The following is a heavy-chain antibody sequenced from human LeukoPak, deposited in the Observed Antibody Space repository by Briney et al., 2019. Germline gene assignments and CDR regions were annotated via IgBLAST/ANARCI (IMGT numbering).Heavy chain of an antibody. V-gene: IGHV3-15*01. D-gene: IGHD3-3*01. Sequence: KPGGSLRLSCAASGFTFSNAWMSWVRQAPGKGLEWVGRIKSIPDGETPDYAAAVKGRFTISRDNSKNTLYLQMNSLRAEDTAVYYCAREGGITIFGVVPYFDYWGQGTLVTVSS. CDR3: AREGGITIFGVVPYFDY. CDR2: IKSIPDGETP. CDR1: GFTFSNAW. J-gene: IGHJ4*02.